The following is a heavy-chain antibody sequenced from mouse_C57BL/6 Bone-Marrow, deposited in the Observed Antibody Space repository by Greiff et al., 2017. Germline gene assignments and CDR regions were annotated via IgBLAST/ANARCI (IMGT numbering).Heavy chain of an antibody. V-gene: IGHV1-81*01. Sequence: VQLQQSGAELVKPGASVKMSCKASGYTFTSYGITWVKQRPGQGLEWIGQIYPSSGNTHYNEKFKGKATLTVDKSSSTAYMELSSLTSEDSAVYFCARRLQRSYWDPGTTLTVSA. J-gene: IGHJ2*01. CDR1: GYTFTSYG. D-gene: IGHD1-1*01. CDR2: IYPSSGNT. CDR3: ARRLQRSY.